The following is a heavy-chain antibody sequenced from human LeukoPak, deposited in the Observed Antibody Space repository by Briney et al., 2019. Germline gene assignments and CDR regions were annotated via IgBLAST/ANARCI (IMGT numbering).Heavy chain of an antibody. CDR2: IDTTGRGT. V-gene: IGHV3-23*01. Sequence: GGSLRLSCTASGFTFNSYAMSWVRQAPGKGLEWVSDIDTTGRGTFYADSVKGRFTISRDNSKNTLYLQMNSLRAGDTAAYHCAKSSRAATDSFDYWGQGTLVTVSS. D-gene: IGHD2-21*01. CDR3: AKSSRAATDSFDY. CDR1: GFTFNSYA. J-gene: IGHJ4*02.